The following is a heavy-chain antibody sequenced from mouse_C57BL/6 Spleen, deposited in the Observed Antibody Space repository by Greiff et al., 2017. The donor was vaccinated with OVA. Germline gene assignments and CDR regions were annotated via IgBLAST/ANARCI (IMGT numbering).Heavy chain of an antibody. CDR2: ISDGGSYT. Sequence: EVQLQESGGGLVKPGGSLKLSCAASGFTFSSYAMSWVRQTPEKRLEWVATISDGGSYTYYPDNVKGRFTISRDNAKNNLYLQMSHLKSEDTAMYYCARVPVFDYWGQGTTLTVSS. CDR1: GFTFSSYA. CDR3: ARVPVFDY. V-gene: IGHV5-4*01. J-gene: IGHJ2*01.